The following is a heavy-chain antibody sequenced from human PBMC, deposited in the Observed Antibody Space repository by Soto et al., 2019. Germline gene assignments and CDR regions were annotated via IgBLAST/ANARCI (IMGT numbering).Heavy chain of an antibody. Sequence: QVQLQQWGAGLLKPSETLSLTCAVYGGSFSGYYWSWIRQPPGKGLEWIGEINDSGSTNYNPSLKCRVTISVDTSKNQFSLKLSSVTAADTAVYYCARGQEAAAGHGGVDYWGQGTLVTVSS. V-gene: IGHV4-34*01. CDR1: GGSFSGYY. CDR2: INDSGST. CDR3: ARGQEAAAGHGGVDY. D-gene: IGHD6-13*01. J-gene: IGHJ4*02.